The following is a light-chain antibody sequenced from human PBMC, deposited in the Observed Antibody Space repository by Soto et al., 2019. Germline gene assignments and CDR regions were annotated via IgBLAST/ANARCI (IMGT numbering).Light chain of an antibody. CDR1: SSDIGAGYR. V-gene: IGLV1-40*01. J-gene: IGLJ2*01. Sequence: QAVLTQPPSVSGAPGERVTISCTGSSSDIGAGYRVRWYQQVPGTAPKLLIYDNTNRPSGVTYGFSGSKSGTSASLAISGLQAEDEADYYCQSFDKYLSAVVFGGGTKVTVL. CDR3: QSFDKYLSAVV. CDR2: DNT.